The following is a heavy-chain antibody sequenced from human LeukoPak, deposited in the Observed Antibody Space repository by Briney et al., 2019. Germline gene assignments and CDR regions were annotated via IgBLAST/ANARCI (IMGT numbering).Heavy chain of an antibody. D-gene: IGHD3-10*01. V-gene: IGHV3-74*03. Sequence: GGSLRLSCAASGFTFSSYWMHWVRQAPGKGLVWVSRINSDGSSIMYADSVKGRFTISRDNARNTLYLQINSLRAEDTAVYYCAKGAKTYYYGSGSYRRDNWFDPWGQGTLVTVSS. CDR1: GFTFSSYW. CDR2: INSDGSSI. J-gene: IGHJ5*02. CDR3: AKGAKTYYYGSGSYRRDNWFDP.